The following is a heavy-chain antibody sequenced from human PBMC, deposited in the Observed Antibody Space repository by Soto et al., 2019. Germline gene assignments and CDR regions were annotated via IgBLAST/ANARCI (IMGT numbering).Heavy chain of an antibody. CDR1: GVSISRSNW. D-gene: IGHD3-3*01. Sequence: SETLSLTCAVSGVSISRSNWWSWIRQSPGKGLEWIGEIHHSGSTNYNPSLKSRVTISVDKSKNQFSLNLTSVTAADTAVYYCAGGSAGGIPPYYYGMDVWGQGTTVTVSS. CDR2: IHHSGST. CDR3: AGGSAGGIPPYYYGMDV. J-gene: IGHJ6*02. V-gene: IGHV4-4*02.